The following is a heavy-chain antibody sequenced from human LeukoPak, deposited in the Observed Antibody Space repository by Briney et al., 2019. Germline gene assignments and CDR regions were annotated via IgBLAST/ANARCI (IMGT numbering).Heavy chain of an antibody. V-gene: IGHV3-7*01. CDR3: ARDRVGYSYGGLPDY. D-gene: IGHD5-18*01. CDR1: GFTFSSYW. J-gene: IGHJ4*02. CDR2: IKQDGSEK. Sequence: GGSLRLSCAASGFTFSSYWMSWVRQAPGKGLEWVANIKQDGSEKYYVDSVKGRFTISRDNSKNTLYLQMNSLRAEDTAVYYCARDRVGYSYGGLPDYWGQGTLVTVSS.